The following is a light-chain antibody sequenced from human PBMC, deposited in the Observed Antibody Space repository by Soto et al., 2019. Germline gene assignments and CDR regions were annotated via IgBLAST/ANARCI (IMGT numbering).Light chain of an antibody. J-gene: IGKJ1*01. Sequence: EIVLTQSPDTLSLSPGERATLSCRASQTDSTFLAWYQHKPGQAPRLIVYDASKRAPGITDRVIGSGSGTEFTLTDSSLEPEDFALYYCQQRSGWPTFVKGTQVEI. CDR1: QTDSTF. V-gene: IGKV3-11*01. CDR3: QQRSGWPT. CDR2: DAS.